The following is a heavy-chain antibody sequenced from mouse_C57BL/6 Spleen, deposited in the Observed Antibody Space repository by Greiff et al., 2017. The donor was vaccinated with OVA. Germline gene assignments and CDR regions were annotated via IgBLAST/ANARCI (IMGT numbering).Heavy chain of an antibody. J-gene: IGHJ3*01. CDR1: GYTFTSYW. CDR3: AETTVEGTWFAY. CDR2: IHPNSGST. D-gene: IGHD1-1*01. Sequence: QVQLQQPGAELVKPGASVKLSCKASGYTFTSYWMHWVKQRPGQGLEWIGMIHPNSGSTNYNEKFKSKATLTVDKSSRTAYMQLSSLTSEDSAVYYCAETTVEGTWFAYWGQGTLVTVSA. V-gene: IGHV1-64*01.